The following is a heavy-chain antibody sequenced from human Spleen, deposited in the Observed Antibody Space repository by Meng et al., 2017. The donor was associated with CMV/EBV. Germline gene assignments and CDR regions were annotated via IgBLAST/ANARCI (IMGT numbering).Heavy chain of an antibody. CDR1: GFTFRSHA. J-gene: IGHJ6*02. V-gene: IGHV3-23*03. CDR2: IYSGGGST. CDR3: ARESSGSFVLDV. Sequence: GGSLRLSCEGSGFTFRSHAMSWVRQAPGKGLEWVSVIYSGGGSTYHADSVKGRFSISRDNSKNMVYLHMNGLRAEDTAVYFCARESSGSFVLDVWGQGTTVTVSS. D-gene: IGHD3-22*01.